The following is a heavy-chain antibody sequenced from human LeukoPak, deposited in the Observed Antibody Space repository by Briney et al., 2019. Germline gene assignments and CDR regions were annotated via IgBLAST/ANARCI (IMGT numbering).Heavy chain of an antibody. J-gene: IGHJ5*02. CDR2: XXXXGDSX. CDR3: AREPKNCGGDCFVLLDL. Sequence: GGSLRLSCTASXXTFXSXXXXXXXXXXGXXXXWXSVXXXXGDSXYYADSVKGRFTISRXNSKNTLYLQMNSLRADDTALYXCAREPKNCGGDCFVLLDLWGQGTLVTVSS. CDR1: XXTFXSXX. D-gene: IGHD2-21*02. V-gene: IGHV3-23*01.